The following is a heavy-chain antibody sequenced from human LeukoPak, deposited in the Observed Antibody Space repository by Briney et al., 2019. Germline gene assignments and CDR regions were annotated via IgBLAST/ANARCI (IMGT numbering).Heavy chain of an antibody. J-gene: IGHJ5*02. D-gene: IGHD6-19*01. CDR2: INHSGST. Sequence: SETLSLTCAVYGGSFSRYYWSWIRLPPGKGLEWIGEINHSGSTNYNPSLKSRVTISVDTSKNQFSLKLSSVTAADTAVYYCARGGSKKGIKNSSGWSRGSWFDPWGQGTLVTVSS. CDR1: GGSFSRYY. CDR3: ARGGSKKGIKNSSGWSRGSWFDP. V-gene: IGHV4-34*01.